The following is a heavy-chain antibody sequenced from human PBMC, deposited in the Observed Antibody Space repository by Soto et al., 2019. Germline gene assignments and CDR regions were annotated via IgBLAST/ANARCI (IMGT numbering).Heavy chain of an antibody. CDR1: GYTFSTSW. CDR3: ARQYSSFSDY. Sequence: GESLKISCKGSGYTFSTSWIDWVRQMPGKGLEWMGTIYPLDSNTRYSPSFQGQATISVDKSTNVAYLHWSSLKASDTAIYYCARQYSSFSDYWGQGTLVTVSS. V-gene: IGHV5-51*01. CDR2: IYPLDSNT. D-gene: IGHD4-4*01. J-gene: IGHJ4*02.